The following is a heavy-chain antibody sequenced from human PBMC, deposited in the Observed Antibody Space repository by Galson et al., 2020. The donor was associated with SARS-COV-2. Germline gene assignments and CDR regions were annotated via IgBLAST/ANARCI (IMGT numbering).Heavy chain of an antibody. J-gene: IGHJ4*02. V-gene: IGHV4-31*03. CDR2: IYYSGST. Sequence: SETLSLTCTVSGGSISSGVYYWSWIRQHPGKGLEWIGYIYYSGSTYYNPSLKSRVTISVDTSKNQFSLKLSSVTAADTAVYFCASLYSYGFGDDYWGQGTLVTVSS. D-gene: IGHD5-18*01. CDR3: ASLYSYGFGDDY. CDR1: GGSISSGVYY.